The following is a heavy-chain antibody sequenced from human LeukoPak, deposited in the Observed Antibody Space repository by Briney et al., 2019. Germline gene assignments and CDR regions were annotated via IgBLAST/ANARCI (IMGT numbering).Heavy chain of an antibody. CDR2: IWTDGSDE. V-gene: IGHV3-33*01. CDR1: GFSFSKYA. CDR3: AFEIGRSQGAFDI. Sequence: PGGSLRLSCAASGFSFSKYAMHWVRQTPGKGLEWVAAIWTDGSDENYADSVKGRFTISSDNSKNTLYLQMNSLRAEDSAVYYCAFEIGRSQGAFDIWGQGTMITVSS. J-gene: IGHJ3*02. D-gene: IGHD1-26*01.